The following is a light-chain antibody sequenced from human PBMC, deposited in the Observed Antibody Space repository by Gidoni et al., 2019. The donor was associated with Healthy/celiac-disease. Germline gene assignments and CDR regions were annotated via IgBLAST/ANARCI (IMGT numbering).Light chain of an antibody. V-gene: IGKV3-20*01. J-gene: IGKJ3*01. Sequence: ELVLTQSPGTLSLSPGERATLSCRASQSVSSSYLAWYQQKPGQAPRLLISGASSRATGIPDRFSGSGSGTDFTLTISRLEPEDFAVYYCQQYGSSRGFTFGPGTKVEIK. CDR1: QSVSSSY. CDR3: QQYGSSRGFT. CDR2: GAS.